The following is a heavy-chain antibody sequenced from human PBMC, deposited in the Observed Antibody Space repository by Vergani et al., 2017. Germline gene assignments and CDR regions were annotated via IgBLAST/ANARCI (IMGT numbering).Heavy chain of an antibody. CDR1: GGTFSSYS. CDR2: IIPILGIG. V-gene: IGHV1-69*09. Sequence: QVNLVQSGAAVEKPGSSVRVSCKASGGTFSSYSLSWVRQAPGQGLEWMGRIIPILGIGNYAQNFQGRVTITADRSTSTAYMELSSLRSEDTAVYYCASEGDGYSYWGQGTLVTVSS. D-gene: IGHD5-24*01. CDR3: ASEGDGYSY. J-gene: IGHJ4*02.